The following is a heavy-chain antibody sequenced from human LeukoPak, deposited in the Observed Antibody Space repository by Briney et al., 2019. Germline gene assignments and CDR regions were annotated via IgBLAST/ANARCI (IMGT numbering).Heavy chain of an antibody. J-gene: IGHJ4*02. CDR3: ARMAPYGDYLHDY. Sequence: SETLSLTCTVSGYPITAGYYWGWIRQAPGKGLEWLGSIFHTGHTYDNPSLKSPVTLSVDTSKNQFSLKLTSVTASDTALYYCARMAPYGDYLHDYWGQGTLVTVSS. D-gene: IGHD4-17*01. CDR2: IFHTGHT. CDR1: GYPITAGYY. V-gene: IGHV4-38-2*02.